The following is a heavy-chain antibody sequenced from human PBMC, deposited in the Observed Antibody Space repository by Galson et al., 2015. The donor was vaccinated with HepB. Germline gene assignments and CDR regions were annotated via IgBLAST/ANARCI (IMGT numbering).Heavy chain of an antibody. Sequence: SLRLSCAASGFTFSSYAMSWVRQAPGKGLEWVSAISGSGGSTYYADSVKGRFTISRDNSKNTLYLQMNSLRAEDTAVYYCAKDLGYCSSTSCSIYFDYWGQGTLVTVSS. CDR2: ISGSGGST. D-gene: IGHD2-2*01. CDR3: AKDLGYCSSTSCSIYFDY. V-gene: IGHV3-23*01. CDR1: GFTFSSYA. J-gene: IGHJ4*02.